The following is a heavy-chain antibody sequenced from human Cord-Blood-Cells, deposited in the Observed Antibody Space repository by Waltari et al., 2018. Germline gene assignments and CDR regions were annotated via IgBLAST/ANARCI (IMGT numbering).Heavy chain of an antibody. V-gene: IGHV4-34*01. CDR3: ARGRGYGDYWFDP. D-gene: IGHD4-17*01. CDR1: GGSFSGYY. CDR2: INHSGST. Sequence: QVQLQQWGAGLLKPSETLSLTCAVYGGSFSGYYWSRIRQPPGKGLGWMGEINHSGSTNYNPSLKSRVTISVDTSKTQFSLKLSSVTAADTAVYYCARGRGYGDYWFDPWGQGTLVTVSS. J-gene: IGHJ5*02.